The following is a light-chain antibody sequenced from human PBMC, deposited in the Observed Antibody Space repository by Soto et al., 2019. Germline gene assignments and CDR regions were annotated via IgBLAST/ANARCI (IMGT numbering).Light chain of an antibody. V-gene: IGLV1-40*01. J-gene: IGLJ2*01. Sequence: QSVLTQPPSEYGAPGQRVTISCTGSSSNIGAGYDVHWYQQLPGRAPKLLIYGNTNRPSGVPDRFSGSKSGTSASLAITGLQAEDEADYYCLSFDSSLSVVFGGGTKVTVL. CDR3: LSFDSSLSVV. CDR2: GNT. CDR1: SSNIGAGYD.